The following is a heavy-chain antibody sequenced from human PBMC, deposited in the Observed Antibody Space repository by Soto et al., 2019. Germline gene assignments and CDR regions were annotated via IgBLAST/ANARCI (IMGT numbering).Heavy chain of an antibody. CDR3: ASGYYSNHGMDV. V-gene: IGHV1-3*01. CDR2: INVGSGNT. J-gene: IGHJ6*02. CDR1: GYTFTHYA. D-gene: IGHD2-2*03. Sequence: SVKGSCKASGYTFTHYAIHWVRQAPGQRLEWMGWINVGSGNTEFSQKFQARVTITRDTSASTAYMELSSLRSEDTAVYYCASGYYSNHGMDVWGQGTTVTVSS.